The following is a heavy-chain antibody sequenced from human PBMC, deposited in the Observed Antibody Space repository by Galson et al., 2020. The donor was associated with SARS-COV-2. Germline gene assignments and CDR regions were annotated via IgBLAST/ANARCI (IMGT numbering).Heavy chain of an antibody. J-gene: IGHJ4*02. CDR3: AKGGYSYGYIPDLSDY. D-gene: IGHD5-18*01. CDR2: IWYDGSNK. CDR1: GFTFSSYG. Sequence: QLGESLKISCAASGFTFSSYGMHWVRQAPGKGLEWVAVIWYDGSNKYYADSVKGRFTISRDNSKNTLYLQMNSLRAEDTAVYYCAKGGYSYGYIPDLSDYWGQGTLVTVSS. V-gene: IGHV3-33*06.